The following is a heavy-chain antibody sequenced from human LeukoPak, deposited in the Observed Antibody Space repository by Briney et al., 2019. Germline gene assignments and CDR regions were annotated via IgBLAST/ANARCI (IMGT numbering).Heavy chain of an antibody. CDR1: GYSFTGHY. J-gene: IGHJ4*02. Sequence: ASVKVSCKASGYSFTGHYMHWVRQAPGQGLEWMGWINPKSGGTNYAQKFQGRVTMTRDTSISTAYMELSRLRSDDTAVYYCARGARRNPYYFDYWGQGTLVTVSS. CDR3: ARGARRNPYYFDY. CDR2: INPKSGGT. V-gene: IGHV1-2*02. D-gene: IGHD1-14*01.